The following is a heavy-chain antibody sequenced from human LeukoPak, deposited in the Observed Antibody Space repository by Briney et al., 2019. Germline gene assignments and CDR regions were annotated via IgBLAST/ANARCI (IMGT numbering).Heavy chain of an antibody. CDR1: GYTFTGYY. V-gene: IGHV1-2*02. CDR3: ARDQRYSYGNFDY. CDR2: INPNSGGT. J-gene: IGHJ4*02. D-gene: IGHD5-18*01. Sequence: ASVKVSCKASGYTFTGYYMHWVRQAPGQGLEWMGWINPNSGGTNYAQKFQGRVTMTRDTSISTAYMELSRLRSDDTAVYYCARDQRYSYGNFDYWGQGTLVTVSS.